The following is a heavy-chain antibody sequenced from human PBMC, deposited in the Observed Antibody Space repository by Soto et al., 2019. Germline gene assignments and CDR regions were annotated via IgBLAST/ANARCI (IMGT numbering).Heavy chain of an antibody. CDR2: IYYNAIT. CDR3: ARANIAAAGTIFDP. J-gene: IGHJ5*02. Sequence: QVKLQESGPGLVKPSEPLSLTCTVSGDSAGSGAYYWSWVRQPPGKGLEWIGYIYYNAITNYNPSLKSRVTILVDTSKSEISLTLNSVTAADTAVYYCARANIAAAGTIFDPWGQGVLVTVSA. CDR1: GDSAGSGAYY. D-gene: IGHD6-13*01. V-gene: IGHV4-61*08.